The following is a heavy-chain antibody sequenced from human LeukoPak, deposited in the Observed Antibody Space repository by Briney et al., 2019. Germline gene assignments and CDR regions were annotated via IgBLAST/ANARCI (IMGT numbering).Heavy chain of an antibody. CDR3: AKDIYRGLDMATRPDY. D-gene: IGHD5-24*01. V-gene: IGHV3-43*02. CDR1: GFTFDEYA. CDR2: ISGDAGST. Sequence: GGSLRLSCAASGFTFDEYAMHWVRQAPGKGLEWVSLISGDAGSTYYADSVKGRFTISRDDSKNSLYLQMNSLRTEDTAFYYCAKDIYRGLDMATRPDYWGQGTRVTVSS. J-gene: IGHJ4*02.